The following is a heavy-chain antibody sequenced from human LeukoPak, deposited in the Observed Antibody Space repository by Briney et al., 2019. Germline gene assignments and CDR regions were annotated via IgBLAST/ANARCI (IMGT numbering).Heavy chain of an antibody. CDR2: IYYSGST. CDR1: GGSISSSSYY. D-gene: IGHD3-10*01. V-gene: IGHV4-39*01. CDR3: ARHFLWFGELLGNWFDP. Sequence: PSETLSLTCTVSGGSISSSSYYWGRIRQPPGKGLEWIGSIYYSGSTYYNPSLKSRVTISVDTSKNQFSLKLSSVTAADTAVYYCARHFLWFGELLGNWFDPWGQGTLVTVSS. J-gene: IGHJ5*02.